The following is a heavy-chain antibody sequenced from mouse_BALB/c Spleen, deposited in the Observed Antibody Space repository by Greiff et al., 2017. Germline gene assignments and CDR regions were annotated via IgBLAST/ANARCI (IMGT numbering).Heavy chain of an antibody. Sequence: EVKLQESGGGLVQPGGSLRLSCATSGFTFTDYYMSWVRQPPGKALEWLGFIRNKANGYTTEYSASVKGRFTISRDNSQSILYLQMNTLRAEDSATYYCARDAVGGAMDYWGQGTSVTVSS. V-gene: IGHV7-3*02. J-gene: IGHJ4*01. CDR3: ARDAVGGAMDY. D-gene: IGHD3-1*01. CDR2: IRNKANGYTT. CDR1: GFTFTDYY.